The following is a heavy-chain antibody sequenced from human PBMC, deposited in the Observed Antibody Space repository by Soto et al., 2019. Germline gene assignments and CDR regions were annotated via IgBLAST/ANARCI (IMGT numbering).Heavy chain of an antibody. CDR2: VNPIGGST. Sequence: QVQLVQSGAEVKKPVASVKVSCKASGYTFTSYYIHWERQAPGQGLEWMGIVNPIGGSTYYAQKFQGRVTMTSDTSTSTAYMELSGLRFEDTAVYYCAIASGDGMFYWGKGTLVTVSS. V-gene: IGHV1-46*01. D-gene: IGHD2-21*02. CDR3: AIASGDGMFY. J-gene: IGHJ4*02. CDR1: GYTFTSYY.